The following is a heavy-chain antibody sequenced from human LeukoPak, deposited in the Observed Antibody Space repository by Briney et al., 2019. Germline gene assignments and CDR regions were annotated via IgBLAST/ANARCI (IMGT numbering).Heavy chain of an antibody. CDR2: INHSGST. D-gene: IGHD3-22*01. CDR3: ARVLDSSGYYYGFDP. J-gene: IGHJ5*02. CDR1: GGSFSGYY. Sequence: SETLSLTCAVYGGSFSGYYWSWIRQPPGKGLEWIGEINHSGSTSYNPSLKSRVTISVDTSKNQFSLKLSSVTAADTAVYYCARVLDSSGYYYGFDPWGQGTLVTVSS. V-gene: IGHV4-34*01.